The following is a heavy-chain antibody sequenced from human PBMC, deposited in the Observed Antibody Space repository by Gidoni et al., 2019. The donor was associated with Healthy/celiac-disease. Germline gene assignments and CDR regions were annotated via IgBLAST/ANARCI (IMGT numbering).Heavy chain of an antibody. CDR1: GGSIRSSSYY. D-gene: IGHD1-1*01. Sequence: QLQLQESGPGLVKPSETLSLTCTVSGGSIRSSSYYWGWIRQPPGKGLEWIGSIYYSGSTYYNPSLKSRVTISVDTSKNQFSLKLSSVTAADTAVYYCARRLDGFYWAFDPWGQGTLVTVSS. V-gene: IGHV4-39*07. CDR3: ARRLDGFYWAFDP. J-gene: IGHJ5*02. CDR2: IYYSGST.